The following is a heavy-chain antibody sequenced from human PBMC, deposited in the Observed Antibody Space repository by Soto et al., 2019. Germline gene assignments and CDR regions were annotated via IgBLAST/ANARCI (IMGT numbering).Heavy chain of an antibody. V-gene: IGHV3-9*01. CDR3: TQDTDRGSSARWDETTRYNGIDV. Sequence: EVQLEESGGGLVQPGRSLRLSCAASGFTFDDYAMHWVRQAPGKGLEWVSGISWNSESIAYVDSVKGRFTISRDNAKNSLFLQMNSLRAEDTALYYCTQDTDRGSSARWDETTRYNGIDVWGQGTTVTVSS. CDR1: GFTFDDYA. J-gene: IGHJ6*02. D-gene: IGHD2-2*01. CDR2: ISWNSESI.